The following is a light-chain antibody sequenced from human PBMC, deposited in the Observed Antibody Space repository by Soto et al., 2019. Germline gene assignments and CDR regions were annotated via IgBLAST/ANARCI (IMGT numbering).Light chain of an antibody. Sequence: QSALTQPPSASGSPGQSVAISYTGTSSDVGGYNYVSWYQQYPGKAPKLMIYDVTKRPSGVPDRFSGSKSGNTASLTVSGLQAEDEADYCCSSYAGTHVVFGTGTKVTVL. CDR2: DVT. V-gene: IGLV2-8*01. J-gene: IGLJ1*01. CDR1: SSDVGGYNY. CDR3: SSYAGTHVV.